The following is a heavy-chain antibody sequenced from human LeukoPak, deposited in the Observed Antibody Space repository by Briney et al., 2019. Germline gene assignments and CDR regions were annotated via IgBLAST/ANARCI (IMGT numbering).Heavy chain of an antibody. CDR1: GFTLSSSW. V-gene: IGHV3-7*01. Sequence: PGGSLRLSCAVSGFTLSSSWMTWVRQAPGKGLEWVATIKEDGSEKYYGDSLKGRFTISRDNAKNSVYLQMNSLTAEDTAVYFCARDRISSWGKGTTVTVSS. J-gene: IGHJ6*04. D-gene: IGHD3-10*01. CDR2: IKEDGSEK. CDR3: ARDRISS.